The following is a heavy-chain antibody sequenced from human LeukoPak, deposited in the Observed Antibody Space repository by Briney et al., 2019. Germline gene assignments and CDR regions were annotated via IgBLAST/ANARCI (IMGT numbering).Heavy chain of an antibody. D-gene: IGHD4-17*01. V-gene: IGHV3-11*01. Sequence: PGGSLRLSCAASGFTISDYYMGWIRPAPGKGLEWVSYMSSSGDTIYYADSVKGRFTISRDNAKNSLYLQMNNLRAEDTAVYYCARANFYGEDYWGQGTLVTVSS. CDR3: ARANFYGEDY. CDR2: MSSSGDTI. J-gene: IGHJ4*02. CDR1: GFTISDYY.